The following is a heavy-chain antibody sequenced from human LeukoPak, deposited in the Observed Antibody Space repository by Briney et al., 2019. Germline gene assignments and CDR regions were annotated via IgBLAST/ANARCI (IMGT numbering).Heavy chain of an antibody. CDR3: ANKPAGFDP. V-gene: IGHV3-23*01. Sequence: GGSLRLSCAASGFTLSSDAMTWVRQAPGKGLEWVSSISGSGDGTYYADSVKGRFTISRDNSKNTLYLQMNSLRAEDTAVYYCANKPAGFDPWGQGTLVTVSS. CDR1: GFTLSSDA. CDR2: ISGSGDGT. J-gene: IGHJ5*02. D-gene: IGHD1-14*01.